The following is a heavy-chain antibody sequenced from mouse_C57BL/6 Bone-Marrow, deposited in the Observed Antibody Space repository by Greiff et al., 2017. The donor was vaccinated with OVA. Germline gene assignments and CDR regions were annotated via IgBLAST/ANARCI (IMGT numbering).Heavy chain of an antibody. CDR2: IGPGSGST. D-gene: IGHD2-2*01. V-gene: IGHV1-77*01. Sequence: QVQLQQSGAELVKPGASVKISCKASGYTFTDYYINWVKQRPGQGLEWIGKIGPGSGSTYYNVKFKGKATLTADKSSSTAYMQLSSLTSEDSAVYFCARNRYYGYDAGYYFDYWGQGTTLTVSS. CDR1: GYTFTDYY. CDR3: ARNRYYGYDAGYYFDY. J-gene: IGHJ2*01.